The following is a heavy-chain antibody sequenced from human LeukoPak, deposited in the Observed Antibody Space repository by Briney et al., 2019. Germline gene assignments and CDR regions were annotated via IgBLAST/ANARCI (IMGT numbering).Heavy chain of an antibody. Sequence: SETLSLTCTVSGYSISSGYYWGWIRQPPGKGLEWIGSIYHSGSTYYNPSLKSRVTISVDTSKNQFSLKLSSVTAADTAVYYCARQTVGAAFDYWGQGTLVTVPS. V-gene: IGHV4-38-2*02. CDR2: IYHSGST. CDR3: ARQTVGAAFDY. J-gene: IGHJ4*02. CDR1: GYSISSGYY. D-gene: IGHD1-26*01.